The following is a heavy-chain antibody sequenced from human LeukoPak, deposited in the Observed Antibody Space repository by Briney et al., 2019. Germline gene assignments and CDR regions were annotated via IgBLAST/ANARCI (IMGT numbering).Heavy chain of an antibody. J-gene: IGHJ5*02. V-gene: IGHV3-23*01. D-gene: IGHD3-16*02. CDR2: ISASGGST. CDR1: GFTFNSNG. Sequence: GGSLRLSCAASGFTFNSNGMSWVRQAPGKGLEWVSVISASGGSTYYADSVKGRFTISRDNSKNTLYLQMNSLRVDDTAVYYCTKFSLRGTYSFDHWGQGTLVTVSS. CDR3: TKFSLRGTYSFDH.